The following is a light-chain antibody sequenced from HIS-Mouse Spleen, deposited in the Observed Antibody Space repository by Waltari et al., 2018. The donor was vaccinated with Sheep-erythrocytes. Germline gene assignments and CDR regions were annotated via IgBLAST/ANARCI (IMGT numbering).Light chain of an antibody. Sequence: QSALTQPASVSGSPGQPITIPCTGTSSDVGSYNLAPCYQQHPGKAPKLMIYEGSKRPSGVSNRFSGSKSGNTASLTISGLQAEDEADYYCCSYAGSSTPWVFGGGTKLTVL. CDR2: EGS. J-gene: IGLJ3*02. CDR3: CSYAGSSTPWV. V-gene: IGLV2-23*01. CDR1: SSDVGSYNL.